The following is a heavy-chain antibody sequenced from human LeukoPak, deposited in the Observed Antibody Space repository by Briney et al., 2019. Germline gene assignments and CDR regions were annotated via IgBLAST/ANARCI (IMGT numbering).Heavy chain of an antibody. CDR3: ASQDDILTGYSS. CDR1: GYTSTSYD. CDR2: MNPNSGNT. V-gene: IGHV1-8*01. D-gene: IGHD3-9*01. Sequence: ASVKVSCKASGYTSTSYDINWVRQAAGQGLEWMGWMNPNSGNTGYAQKFQGRVTMTRNTSISTAYMELSSLRSEDTAVYYCASQDDILTGYSSWGQGTLVTVSS. J-gene: IGHJ5*02.